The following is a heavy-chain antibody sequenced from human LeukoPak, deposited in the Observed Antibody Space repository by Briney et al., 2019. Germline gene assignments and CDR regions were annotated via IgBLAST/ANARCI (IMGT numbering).Heavy chain of an antibody. D-gene: IGHD6-13*01. V-gene: IGHV4-59*01. CDR3: ARAPGIAAAGNFKVFDYYYYGMDV. Sequence: SETLSLTCTVSGDSITTYYWSWIRKPPGKGLEWIGYIYYSGITNYNPSLKSRVTISVDTSKNQFSLKLNSVTAADTAVYYCARAPGIAAAGNFKVFDYYYYGMDVWGQGTTVTVSS. J-gene: IGHJ6*02. CDR2: IYYSGIT. CDR1: GDSITTYY.